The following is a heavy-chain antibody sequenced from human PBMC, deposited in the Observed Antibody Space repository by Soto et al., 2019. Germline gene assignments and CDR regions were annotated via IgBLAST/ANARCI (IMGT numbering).Heavy chain of an antibody. J-gene: IGHJ4*02. D-gene: IGHD1-26*01. Sequence: SETLSLTCTVSGASIRNYYWNWVRQPAGKGLEWIGRISISGTTNYNPSLKSRVTMSLDTSKNQFSLKLSSMTAADTAVYYCASLGPTVDYGGQGARVTVSS. CDR3: ASLGPTVDY. CDR2: ISISGTT. CDR1: GASIRNYY. V-gene: IGHV4-4*07.